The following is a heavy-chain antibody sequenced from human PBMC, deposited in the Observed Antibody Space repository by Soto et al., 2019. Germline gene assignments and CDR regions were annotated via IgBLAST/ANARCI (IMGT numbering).Heavy chain of an antibody. V-gene: IGHV4-30-2*01. D-gene: IGHD2-21*02. Sequence: SETLSLTCAVSGGSISSGGYSWSWIRQPPGKGLEWIGYIYHSGSTYYNPSLKSRVTISVDRSKNQFSLKLSSVTAADTAVYYCARGPGHIVVVTAMTGMDVWGQGTTVTVSS. CDR3: ARGPGHIVVVTAMTGMDV. CDR1: GGSISSGGYS. J-gene: IGHJ6*02. CDR2: IYHSGST.